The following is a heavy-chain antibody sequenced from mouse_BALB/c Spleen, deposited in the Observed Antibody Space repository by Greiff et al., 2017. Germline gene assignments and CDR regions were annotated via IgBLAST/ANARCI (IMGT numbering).Heavy chain of an antibody. Sequence: QVQLKQSGAELMKPGASVKISCKATGYTFSSYWIEWVKQRPGHGLEWIGEILPGSGSTNYNEKFKGKATFTADTSSNTAYMQLSSLTSEDSAVYYCARLGGNYVGFAYWGQGTLVTVSA. V-gene: IGHV1-9*01. J-gene: IGHJ3*01. CDR2: ILPGSGST. CDR3: ARLGGNYVGFAY. D-gene: IGHD2-1*01. CDR1: GYTFSSYW.